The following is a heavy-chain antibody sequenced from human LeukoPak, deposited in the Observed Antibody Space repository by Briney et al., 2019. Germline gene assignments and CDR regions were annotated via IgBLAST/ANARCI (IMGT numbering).Heavy chain of an antibody. V-gene: IGHV4-59*01. J-gene: IGHJ5*02. D-gene: IGHD6-6*01. Sequence: SETLSLTCTVSGVSISIYYWSWLRQPPGKGLEWIGYIYNSESTYYNPSLKSRVTVSLDTSKNQFSLRLNSVTAADTAVYYCARVKGSNWFDPWGQGTLVTVSS. CDR3: ARVKGSNWFDP. CDR2: IYNSEST. CDR1: GVSISIYY.